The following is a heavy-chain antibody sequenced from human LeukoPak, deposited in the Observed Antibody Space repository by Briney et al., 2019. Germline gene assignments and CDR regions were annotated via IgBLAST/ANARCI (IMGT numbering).Heavy chain of an antibody. CDR1: GGSISSYY. CDR3: SRHAKTYYGSGSYSTNFDH. V-gene: IGHV4-59*08. D-gene: IGHD3-10*01. Sequence: SETLSLTCTVSGGSISSYYWSWIRQPPGKGLEWIGYIYYSGSTNYNPSLKSRVTISVDTSKNQFSLKLSSVTAADTAVYYCSRHAKTYYGSGSYSTNFDHWGQGTLVTVSS. J-gene: IGHJ4*02. CDR2: IYYSGST.